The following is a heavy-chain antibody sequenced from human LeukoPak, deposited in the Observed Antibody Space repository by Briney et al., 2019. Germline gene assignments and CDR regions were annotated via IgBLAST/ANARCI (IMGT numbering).Heavy chain of an antibody. CDR1: GYTFTRYD. CDR3: ARDHRGGVSSGWRNWFDP. J-gene: IGHJ5*02. Sequence: GSSVKVSCKASGYTFTRYDISWVRQAPGQRLEWMGWISAYNGNTNYAQKLQGRVTMTTDTSTSTAYMELRSLRSDDAAVYYCARDHRGGVSSGWRNWFDPWGQGTLVTVSS. CDR2: ISAYNGNT. V-gene: IGHV1-18*01. D-gene: IGHD6-19*01.